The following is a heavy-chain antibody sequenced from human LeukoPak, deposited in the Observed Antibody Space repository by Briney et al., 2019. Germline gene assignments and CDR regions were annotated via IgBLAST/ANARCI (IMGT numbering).Heavy chain of an antibody. CDR1: GGSISSGDYY. V-gene: IGHV4-30-4*08. D-gene: IGHD1-26*01. J-gene: IGHJ5*02. CDR2: IYYSGST. Sequence: PSQTLSLTCTVSGGSISSGDYYWSWIRQPPGKGLEWIGYIYYSGSTYYNPSLKSRVTISVDTSKNQFSLKLSSVTAVDTAVYYCARLPVELRANWFDPWGQGTLATFSS. CDR3: ARLPVELRANWFDP.